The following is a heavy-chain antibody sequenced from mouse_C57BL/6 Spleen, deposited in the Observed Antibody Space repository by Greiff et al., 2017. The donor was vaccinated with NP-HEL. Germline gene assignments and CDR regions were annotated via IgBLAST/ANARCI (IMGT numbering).Heavy chain of an antibody. Sequence: QVQLQQPGAELVKPGASVKLSCKASGYTFTSYWMHWVKQRPGQGLEWIGMIHPNSGSTNYNEKFKSKATLTVDKSSSPAYMQLSSLTSEDSAVYYCAREEVLLRYYFDYWGQGTTLTVSS. V-gene: IGHV1-64*01. CDR3: AREEVLLRYYFDY. CDR1: GYTFTSYW. CDR2: IHPNSGST. J-gene: IGHJ2*01. D-gene: IGHD1-1*01.